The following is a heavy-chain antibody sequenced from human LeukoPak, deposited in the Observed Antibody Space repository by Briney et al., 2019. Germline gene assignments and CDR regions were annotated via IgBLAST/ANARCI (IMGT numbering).Heavy chain of an antibody. V-gene: IGHV1-2*02. Sequence: ASVKVSCKASGYTFTGYYMHWVRQAPGQGLEWMGWINPNSGGTNYAQKFQGRVTMTRDTSISTAYMELSRLRSDDTAVYYCARARISGVNYYYYYGMDVWGQGTTVTVSS. J-gene: IGHJ6*02. CDR1: GYTFTGYY. D-gene: IGHD1-26*01. CDR2: INPNSGGT. CDR3: ARARISGVNYYYYYGMDV.